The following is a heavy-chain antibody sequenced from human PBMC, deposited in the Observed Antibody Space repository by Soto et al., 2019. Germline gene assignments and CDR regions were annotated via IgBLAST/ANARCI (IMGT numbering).Heavy chain of an antibody. J-gene: IGHJ4*02. CDR3: ARDRCSGGSCYFGYFDY. CDR1: GGSIRSYY. D-gene: IGHD2-15*01. CDR2: IYYSGTI. Sequence: QVQLQESGPGLVKPSETLSLTCTVSGGSIRSYYWSWIRQPPGKGLAWIGYIYYSGTINYNPSLKSRVTISVDTSKKQFSLKLSSVTAADTAVYYCARDRCSGGSCYFGYFDYWGQGTLVTVSS. V-gene: IGHV4-59*01.